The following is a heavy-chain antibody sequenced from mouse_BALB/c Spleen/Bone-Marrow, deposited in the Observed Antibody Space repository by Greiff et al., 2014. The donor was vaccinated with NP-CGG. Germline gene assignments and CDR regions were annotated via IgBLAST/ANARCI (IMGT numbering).Heavy chain of an antibody. V-gene: IGHV1-9*01. CDR1: GYTFSSYW. CDR3: ARTGTDWYFDV. CDR2: ILPGSGST. D-gene: IGHD4-1*01. J-gene: IGHJ1*01. Sequence: SGAELMKPGASVKISCKATGYTFSSYWIEWVKQRPGHGLEWIGEILPGSGSTNYNEKFKGKATFTADTSSNTAYMQLSSLTSEDSAVYYCARTGTDWYFDVWGAGTTVTVSS.